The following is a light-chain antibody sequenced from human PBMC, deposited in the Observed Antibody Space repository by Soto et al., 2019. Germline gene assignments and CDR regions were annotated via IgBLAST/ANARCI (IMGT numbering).Light chain of an antibody. J-gene: IGLJ1*01. V-gene: IGLV2-14*01. CDR3: SSYTSSSTVV. CDR1: SSDVGSYNY. Sequence: QSVLTQPASVSGAPGQSITISCTGTSSDVGSYNYVSWYQQHPGKAPKVLIFEVSNRPSGVSNRFSGSKSGNTASLTISGLQAEDEGYYYCSSYTSSSTVVFGSGTKLTV. CDR2: EVS.